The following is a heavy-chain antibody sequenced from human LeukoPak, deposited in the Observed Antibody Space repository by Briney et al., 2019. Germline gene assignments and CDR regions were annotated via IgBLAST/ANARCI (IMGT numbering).Heavy chain of an antibody. Sequence: GGSLRLSCAASGFTFRTYWMNWVRQAPGKGLEWVSRIESDGRSTSYADSVKGRFTISRDNPANTLYLQMNSLRAEDTAVYYCARGSWSAAGTSIDYWGQGALVTVSS. CDR1: GFTFRTYW. CDR3: ARGSWSAAGTSIDY. J-gene: IGHJ4*02. D-gene: IGHD6-13*01. CDR2: IESDGRST. V-gene: IGHV3-74*01.